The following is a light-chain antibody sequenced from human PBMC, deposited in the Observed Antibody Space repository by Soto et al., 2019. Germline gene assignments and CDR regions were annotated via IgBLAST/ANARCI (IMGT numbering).Light chain of an antibody. Sequence: DIQMTQSPSSVSAFVGDRVTITCRASQSIRYWVAWYQHKPGKAPKLLIYDASTVESGVPTRFSGSGSGTEFTLTISSLHPDDFATYYCQQYNILSTFGQGTKVDIK. CDR2: DAS. V-gene: IGKV1-5*01. J-gene: IGKJ1*01. CDR3: QQYNILST. CDR1: QSIRYW.